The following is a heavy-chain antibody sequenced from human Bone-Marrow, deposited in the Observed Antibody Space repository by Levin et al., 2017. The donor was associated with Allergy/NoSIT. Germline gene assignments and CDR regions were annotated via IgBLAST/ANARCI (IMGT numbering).Heavy chain of an antibody. V-gene: IGHV3-23*01. CDR2: ISGNGIST. CDR1: TCA. D-gene: IGHD3-3*01. CDR3: ARTPTPYYEPFFDY. Sequence: TCAMIWVRQAPGEGLQWVSSISGNGISTYYADAVKGRFIISRDNSKNTLFLELNSLRVDDTAFYYCARTPTPYYEPFFDYWGHGLLVTVSS. J-gene: IGHJ4*01.